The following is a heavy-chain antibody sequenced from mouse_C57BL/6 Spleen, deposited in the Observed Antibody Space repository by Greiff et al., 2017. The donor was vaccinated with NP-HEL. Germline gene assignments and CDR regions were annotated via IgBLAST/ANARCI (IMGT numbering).Heavy chain of an antibody. J-gene: IGHJ2*01. CDR2: IDPSDSYT. Sequence: QVQLQQSGAELVMPGASVKLSCKASGYTFTSYWMHWVKQRPGQGLEWIGEIDPSDSYTNYNQKFKGKSTLTVDKSSSTAYMQLSSLTSEDSAVYYCAVATKGYWGQGTTLTVSS. V-gene: IGHV1-69*01. CDR3: AVATKGY. CDR1: GYTFTSYW. D-gene: IGHD1-1*01.